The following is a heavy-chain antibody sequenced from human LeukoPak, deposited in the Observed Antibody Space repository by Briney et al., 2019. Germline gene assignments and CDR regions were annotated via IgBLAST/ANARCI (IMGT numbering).Heavy chain of an antibody. D-gene: IGHD2-15*01. CDR3: ASYRVGEGGRGY. CDR2: IYNSGST. CDR1: GGSISGGEYH. V-gene: IGHV4-30-4*01. Sequence: SETLSLTCTVSGGSISGGEYHWSWIRQPPGKGLEWIGYIYNSGSTYYNPSLESRVTISEDTSNNQFSLKVNSVTAAGTAVYYCASYRVGEGGRGYWGQGTLVTVSS. J-gene: IGHJ4*02.